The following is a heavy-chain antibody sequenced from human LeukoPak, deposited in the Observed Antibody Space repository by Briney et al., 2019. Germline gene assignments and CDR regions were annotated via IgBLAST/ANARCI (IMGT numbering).Heavy chain of an antibody. CDR1: GFSFSRYW. D-gene: IGHD6-19*01. V-gene: IGHV3-7*01. Sequence: TGGSLRLSCAASGFSFSRYWMSWVRQAPGKGLEWVANIKQDESEKYYVDSVKGRFTISRDNAKNSLYLQMNSLRAEDTAVYYCARDFEISSGWGQGTLVTVSS. J-gene: IGHJ4*02. CDR3: ARDFEISSG. CDR2: IKQDESEK.